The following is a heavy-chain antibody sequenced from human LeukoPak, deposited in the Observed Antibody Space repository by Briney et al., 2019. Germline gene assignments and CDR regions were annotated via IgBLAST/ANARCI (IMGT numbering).Heavy chain of an antibody. CDR1: GFTVSGSW. D-gene: IGHD2-15*01. J-gene: IGHJ4*02. CDR2: INQAGSDK. V-gene: IGHV3-7*01. Sequence: PGVSLRLSCAASGFTVSGSWMSWIRQAPGKGLEWVAHINQAGSDKYYVDPVKGRFTISRDNAENSLFLQMNSLRAEDTAVYYCVSWSGYGAYWGQGTLVTVSS. CDR3: VSWSGYGAY.